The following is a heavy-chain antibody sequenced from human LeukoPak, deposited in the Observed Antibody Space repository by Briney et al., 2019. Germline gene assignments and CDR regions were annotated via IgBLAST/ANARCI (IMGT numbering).Heavy chain of an antibody. V-gene: IGHV4-59*01. D-gene: IGHD5-12*01. J-gene: IGHJ4*02. CDR2: IYYSGST. Sequence: SETLSLTCTVSDGSISSYYWSWIRQPPGKGLEWIGYIYYSGSTNYNPSLKSRVTISVDTSKNQFSLKLTSVTAADTAVYYCVRGSGWLLDYWGQGTLVTVSP. CDR1: DGSISSYY. CDR3: VRGSGWLLDY.